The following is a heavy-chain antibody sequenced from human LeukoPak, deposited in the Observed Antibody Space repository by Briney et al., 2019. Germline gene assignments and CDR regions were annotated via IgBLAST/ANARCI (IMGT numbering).Heavy chain of an antibody. D-gene: IGHD3-22*01. V-gene: IGHV4-39*01. J-gene: IGHJ4*01. CDR3: ARSKSITMIVVPHGGFDY. CDR1: GGPISSSSYY. Sequence: PSETPSLTCTVSGGPISSSSYYWGRIRQPPGKGLEWIGSFYYSGSTYYNPSLKSRVTISVDTSKNHFSLKLSSVTAAAKTVYYCARSKSITMIVVPHGGFDYWGQGTLVTVSS. CDR2: FYYSGST.